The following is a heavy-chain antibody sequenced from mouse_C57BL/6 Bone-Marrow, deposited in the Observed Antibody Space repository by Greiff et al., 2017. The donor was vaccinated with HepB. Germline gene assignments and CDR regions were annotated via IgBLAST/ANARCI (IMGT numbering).Heavy chain of an antibody. Sequence: VQLQQSGAELVRPGASVKLSCTASGFNIKDDYMHWVKQRPEQGLEWIGWIDPENGDTEYASKFQGKATITADTSSNTAYLQLSSLTSEDTAVYYCTTPGYSWYFDVWGTGTTVTVSS. D-gene: IGHD2-3*01. J-gene: IGHJ1*03. CDR1: GFNIKDDY. V-gene: IGHV14-4*01. CDR3: TTPGYSWYFDV. CDR2: IDPENGDT.